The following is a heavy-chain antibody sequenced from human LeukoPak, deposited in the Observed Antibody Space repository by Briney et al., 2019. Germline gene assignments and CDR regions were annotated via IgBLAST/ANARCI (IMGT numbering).Heavy chain of an antibody. CDR2: IYHSGST. D-gene: IGHD2-15*01. CDR3: ARGPHCSGGSCYSGHYFDY. Sequence: SETLSLTCAVSGYSISSGYYWGWIRQPPGKGLEWIGSIYHSGSTYYNPSLKSRVTISVDTSKNQFSLKLSSVTAADTAVYYCARGPHCSGGSCYSGHYFDYWGQGTLVTVSS. CDR1: GYSISSGYY. V-gene: IGHV4-38-2*01. J-gene: IGHJ4*02.